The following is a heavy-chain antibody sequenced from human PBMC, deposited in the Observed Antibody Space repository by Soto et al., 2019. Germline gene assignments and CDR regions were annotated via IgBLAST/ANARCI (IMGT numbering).Heavy chain of an antibody. J-gene: IGHJ4*02. CDR1: GFIFSSYA. CDR2: VDSGGGDT. V-gene: IGHV3-23*05. Sequence: GSLSLSCAASGFIFSSYAMSWVRQAPGKGLEWVSSVDSGGGDTYYVDSVKGRFTVSRDNSKNTLYLQMNSLRAEDTAVYYCAKYSGSSSRLFDSWGQGTLVTVSS. CDR3: AKYSGSSSRLFDS. D-gene: IGHD6-6*01.